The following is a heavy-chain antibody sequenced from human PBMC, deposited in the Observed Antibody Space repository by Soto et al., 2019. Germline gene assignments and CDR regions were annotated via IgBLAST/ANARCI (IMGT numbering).Heavy chain of an antibody. D-gene: IGHD3-16*01. V-gene: IGHV3-7*03. J-gene: IGHJ4*02. CDR1: GFTFSDYY. CDR3: ARVSRREVRFY. CDR2: IKGDGSDE. Sequence: LRLSCAASGFTFSDYYMSWVRQAPGKGLEWVANIKGDGSDEYYVDSVKGRFTISRDNAKNSLYLQMNSLRADDTAVYYCARVSRREVRFYWGQGTLVTVSS.